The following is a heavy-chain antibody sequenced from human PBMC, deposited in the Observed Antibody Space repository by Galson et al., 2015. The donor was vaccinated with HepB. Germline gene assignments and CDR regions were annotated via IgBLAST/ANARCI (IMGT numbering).Heavy chain of an antibody. D-gene: IGHD5-18*01. CDR1: GYTFTSYY. Sequence: SVKVSCKASGYTFTSYYMHWVRQAPGQGLEWMGIINPSGGSTSYAQKFQGRVTMTRDTSTSTVYMELSSLRSEDTAVYYCATVDTAMVHTYYYYYYGMDVWGQGTTVTVSS. CDR3: ATVDTAMVHTYYYYYYGMDV. CDR2: INPSGGST. J-gene: IGHJ6*02. V-gene: IGHV1-46*01.